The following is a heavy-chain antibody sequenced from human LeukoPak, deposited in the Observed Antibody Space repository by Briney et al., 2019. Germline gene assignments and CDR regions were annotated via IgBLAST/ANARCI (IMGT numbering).Heavy chain of an antibody. CDR3: AREGGSGSSYYYYMDV. CDR2: INPNSGGT. V-gene: IGHV1-2*02. J-gene: IGHJ6*03. CDR1: GYTFTGYY. D-gene: IGHD3-10*01. Sequence: ASVKVSCKASGYTFTGYYMHWVRQAPGQGLEWMGWINPNSGGTNYAQKFQGRVTMTRDTSISTAYMELSRLRSDDTAVYYCAREGGSGSSYYYYMDVWGKGTTVTISS.